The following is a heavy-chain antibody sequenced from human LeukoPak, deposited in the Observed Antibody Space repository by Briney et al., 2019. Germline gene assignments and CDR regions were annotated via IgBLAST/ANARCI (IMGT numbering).Heavy chain of an antibody. CDR2: IYTSGNT. Sequence: SETLSLTCTVSGGSISSGSSYWSWLRQPAGKGLEWIGRIYTSGNTNYKPSLQSRVTISVDTAKNQFSLKLSSVTAADTAVYYCTRGDNTWGQGTLVTVSS. CDR3: TRGDNT. D-gene: IGHD2/OR15-2a*01. CDR1: GGSISSGSSY. J-gene: IGHJ5*02. V-gene: IGHV4-61*02.